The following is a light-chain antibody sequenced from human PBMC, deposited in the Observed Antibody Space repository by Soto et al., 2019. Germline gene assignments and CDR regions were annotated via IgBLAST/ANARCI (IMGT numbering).Light chain of an antibody. CDR3: QQYNNWPPLYT. V-gene: IGKV3-15*01. J-gene: IGKJ2*01. Sequence: EIVMTQSPATLSVSPGERATLSCRASQSVSSNLAWYQQKPGQAPRLLIYGASTRATGIPARFSGSGSGTEFTLTISSLQSEDFAVYYWQQYNNWPPLYTFGQGTKREIK. CDR2: GAS. CDR1: QSVSSN.